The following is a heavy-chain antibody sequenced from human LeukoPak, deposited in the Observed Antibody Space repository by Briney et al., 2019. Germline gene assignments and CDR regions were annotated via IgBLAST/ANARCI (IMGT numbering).Heavy chain of an antibody. CDR2: IYYSGST. D-gene: IGHD5-18*01. CDR1: GGSISSSSYY. V-gene: IGHV4-39*07. Sequence: PSETLSLTCTVSGGSISSSSYYWGWIRQPPGKGLEWIGSIYYSGSTYYNPSLKSRVTISVDTSKNQFSLKLSSVTAADTAVYYCARVRYSYGYMVDYWGQGTLVTVSS. J-gene: IGHJ4*02. CDR3: ARVRYSYGYMVDY.